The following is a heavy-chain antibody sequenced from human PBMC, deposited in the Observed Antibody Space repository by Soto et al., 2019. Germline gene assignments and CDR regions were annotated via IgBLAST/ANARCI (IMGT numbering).Heavy chain of an antibody. Sequence: QVQLQESGPGLVKPSETLSLTCTVSGGSISSYYWSWIRQPPGKGLEWIGHIYYSGSTNYNPSLKSRVTISVDTSKNQFSLKLNSVTAADTAVYYCARDHGRYSYIDWGQRTLVIVSS. V-gene: IGHV4-59*01. CDR2: IYYSGST. CDR3: ARDHGRYSYID. J-gene: IGHJ4*02. D-gene: IGHD5-18*01. CDR1: GGSISSYY.